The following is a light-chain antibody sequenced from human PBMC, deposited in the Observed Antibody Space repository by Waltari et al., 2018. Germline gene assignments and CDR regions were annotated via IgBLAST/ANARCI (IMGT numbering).Light chain of an antibody. V-gene: IGKV4-1*01. Sequence: DIVMTQSPDFLAVSLGERATINCKSSQSLFSTSNSKTYISWYQQKPGQPPNLRIYWAATRGSGVPDRFSGSGSGTDFTLTISSLQAEDVAVYYCHHYYIPPLTFGQGTRLEIK. J-gene: IGKJ5*01. CDR1: QSLFSTSNSKTY. CDR3: HHYYIPPLT. CDR2: WAA.